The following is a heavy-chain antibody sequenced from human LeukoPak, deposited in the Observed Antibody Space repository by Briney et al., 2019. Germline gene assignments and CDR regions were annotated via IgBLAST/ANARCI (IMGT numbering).Heavy chain of an antibody. CDR2: ISGSGGST. Sequence: GGSLRLSCIGTGFTFSSDAMGWVRQAPGKGLEWVSGISGSGGSTYYADSVEGRFTISRDNSKNTLYLQMSSLRAEDTALYYCAREEGGYFDYWGQGTLVTVSS. D-gene: IGHD3-16*01. CDR3: AREEGGYFDY. CDR1: GFTFSSDA. V-gene: IGHV3-23*01. J-gene: IGHJ4*02.